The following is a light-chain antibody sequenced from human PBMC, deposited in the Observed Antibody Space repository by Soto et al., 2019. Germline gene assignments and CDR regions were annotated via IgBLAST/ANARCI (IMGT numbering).Light chain of an antibody. V-gene: IGLV1-44*01. J-gene: IGLJ3*02. CDR3: ATGDDSLNGCV. Sequence: QSVLTQPPSASGTPGQRVTISCSGSSSNIGSNPVNWYQQLPGTAPKLLMYSNNQRPSGVPDRFSGSKSGTSASLAISGLQSEDEADYYCATGDDSLNGCVFGGGTKLTVL. CDR1: SSNIGSNP. CDR2: SNN.